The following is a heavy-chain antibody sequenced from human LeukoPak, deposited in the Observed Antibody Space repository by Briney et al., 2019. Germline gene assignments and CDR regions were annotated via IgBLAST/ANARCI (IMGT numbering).Heavy chain of an antibody. D-gene: IGHD6-19*01. V-gene: IGHV3-20*04. J-gene: IGHJ4*02. CDR1: GFTFDDYG. CDR2: INWNGGST. CDR3: ASDSSGWYASFDD. Sequence: RGCLRLSCAASGFTFDDYGMSWVRHAPGKGLEWVSSINWNGGSTGYADSVKGRFTISRDNAKNSLYLQMNSLRAADTALYYRASDSSGWYASFDDRGQGTLVSVSS.